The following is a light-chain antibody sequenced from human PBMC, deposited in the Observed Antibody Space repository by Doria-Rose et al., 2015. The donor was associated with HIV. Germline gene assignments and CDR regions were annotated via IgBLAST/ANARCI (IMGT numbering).Light chain of an antibody. Sequence: QPVLTQPASVSGSPGQSITISCTGTTSDVGGYDYLSWYQHHPGNAPKLMIYQVSNRHSGVSNRFSGSKSGNTASLTISGLQAEDEADYYCSSYTSSSTWVFGGGTKLTVL. V-gene: IGLV2-14*01. J-gene: IGLJ3*02. CDR2: QVS. CDR1: TSDVGGYDY. CDR3: SSYTSSSTWV.